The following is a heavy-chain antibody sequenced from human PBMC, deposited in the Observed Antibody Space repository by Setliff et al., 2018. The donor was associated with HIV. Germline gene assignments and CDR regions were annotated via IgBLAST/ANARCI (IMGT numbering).Heavy chain of an antibody. J-gene: IGHJ4*02. D-gene: IGHD6-13*01. CDR2: TYYRSKFYN. CDR3: ARGGKMAAAGGIFDY. Sequence: PSQTLSLTCAISGDSVSSNSATWNWIRLSPSRGLEWLGRTYYRSKFYNDYAVSVKSRIIINPDTSKNQFSLQLNSVTPEDTAVYYCARGGKMAAAGGIFDYWGQGTLVTVSS. V-gene: IGHV6-1*01. CDR1: GDSVSSNSAT.